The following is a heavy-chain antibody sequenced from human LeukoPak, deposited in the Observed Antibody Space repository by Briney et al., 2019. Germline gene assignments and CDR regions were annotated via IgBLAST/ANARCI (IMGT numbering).Heavy chain of an antibody. V-gene: IGHV4-59*01. Sequence: SETLSLTCTVSGGSISNYYWGWVRQPPGKGLEWIGYIYYTGSTSYNPSLKSRVTISVDTSKNHFSLKLTSVTAADAAVYYCAGGNGWYYYWGQGTLVTVSS. J-gene: IGHJ4*02. D-gene: IGHD6-19*01. CDR1: GGSISNYY. CDR3: AGGNGWYYY. CDR2: IYYTGST.